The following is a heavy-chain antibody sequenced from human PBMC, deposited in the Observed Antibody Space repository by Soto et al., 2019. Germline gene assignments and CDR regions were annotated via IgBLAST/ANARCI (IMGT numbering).Heavy chain of an antibody. Sequence: GGSLRLSCTASGFTFGDYAMSWVRQAPGKGLEWVGFIRSKAYGGTTEYAASVKGRFTISRDDSKSIAYLQMNSLKTEDTAVYYCTRGDYGHFDYWGQGTLVTVSS. CDR1: GFTFGDYA. V-gene: IGHV3-49*04. J-gene: IGHJ4*02. CDR2: IRSKAYGGTT. D-gene: IGHD4-17*01. CDR3: TRGDYGHFDY.